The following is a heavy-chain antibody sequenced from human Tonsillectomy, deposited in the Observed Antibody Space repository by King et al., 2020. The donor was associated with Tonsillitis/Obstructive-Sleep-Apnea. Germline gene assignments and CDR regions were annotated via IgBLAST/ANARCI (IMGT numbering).Heavy chain of an antibody. J-gene: IGHJ4*02. CDR1: GASISSGGYY. CDR3: ARGDDYDNYLDY. CDR2: IYYSGTT. D-gene: IGHD4-17*01. Sequence: QLQESGPGLVKPSHTLSLNCTVSGASISSGGYYWSWIRQHPGKGLEWIGDIYYSGTTYYKPSLKNRVTMSVDTSKNQFSLKLSSVTAADTAVYYCARGDDYDNYLDYWGQGTLVTVSS. V-gene: IGHV4-31*03.